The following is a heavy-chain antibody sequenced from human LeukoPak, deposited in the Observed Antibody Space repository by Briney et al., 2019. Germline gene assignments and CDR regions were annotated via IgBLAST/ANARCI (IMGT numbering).Heavy chain of an antibody. CDR3: ARTHCSDDSCLSPYYYYYLDV. Sequence: GGSLRLSCARSGFTFSSNALSWVRQAPGKGLEWVSFIRFDELDRYYADSVKGRFFISRDNSRSTLYLQMNSLRAEDTAVYYCARTHCSDDSCLSPYYYYYLDVWGKGTTVTVSS. V-gene: IGHV3-33*08. D-gene: IGHD2-15*01. J-gene: IGHJ6*03. CDR2: IRFDELDR. CDR1: GFTFSSNA.